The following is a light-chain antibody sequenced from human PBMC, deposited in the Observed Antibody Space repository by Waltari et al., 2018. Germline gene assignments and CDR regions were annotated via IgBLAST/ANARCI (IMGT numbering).Light chain of an antibody. CDR2: KDK. Sequence: SFVLTQPPSVSVSPGQTARITCSGAALSSQYCNGYQQRQGQAPLLLIFKDKKRPSGIPERFSCASSGTTVTLTITSVQAEDEADYFCQSADTSIANVVFGGGTKLTVL. CDR1: ALSSQY. CDR3: QSADTSIANVV. J-gene: IGLJ3*02. V-gene: IGLV3-25*03.